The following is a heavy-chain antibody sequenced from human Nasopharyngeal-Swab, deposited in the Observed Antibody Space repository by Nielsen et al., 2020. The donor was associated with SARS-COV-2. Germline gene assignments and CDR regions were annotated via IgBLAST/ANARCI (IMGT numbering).Heavy chain of an antibody. Sequence: GESLKISCAASGFTFSSYGMHWVRQAPGKGLEWVAVISYDGSNKYYADSVKGRFTISRDNSKNTLYLQMNSLRAEDTAVYYCAKDGAYYDILTGYLNPPNNYYYYDMDVWGQGTTVTVSS. D-gene: IGHD3-9*01. CDR3: AKDGAYYDILTGYLNPPNNYYYYDMDV. CDR1: GFTFSSYG. CDR2: ISYDGSNK. J-gene: IGHJ6*02. V-gene: IGHV3-30*18.